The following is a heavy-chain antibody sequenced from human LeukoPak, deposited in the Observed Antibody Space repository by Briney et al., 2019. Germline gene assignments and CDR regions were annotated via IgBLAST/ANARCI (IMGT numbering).Heavy chain of an antibody. Sequence: PGGSLRLSCSASGFTFSSYAMLWVRQAPGKGLEYVSTISGNGGGTYYADSVKGRFTISRDNSKNTLYLQMSSLRAEDTAVYYCVKGGIVVLISAFDIWGQGTMVTVSS. CDR2: ISGNGGGT. CDR3: VKGGIVVLISAFDI. CDR1: GFTFSSYA. V-gene: IGHV3-64D*06. D-gene: IGHD3-22*01. J-gene: IGHJ3*02.